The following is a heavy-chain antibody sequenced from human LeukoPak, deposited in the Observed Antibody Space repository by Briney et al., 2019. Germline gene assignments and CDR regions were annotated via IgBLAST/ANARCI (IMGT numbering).Heavy chain of an antibody. CDR1: GFSFRSYS. CDR3: ATGVRDILTGYYTEYYFYYMDV. CDR2: ISSDIDTI. V-gene: IGHV3-48*01. J-gene: IGHJ6*03. D-gene: IGHD3-9*01. Sequence: GGSLRLSCAASGFSFRSYSMNWVRKAPGKGLEWLSFISSDIDTIYYADSVKGRFTISRDNAESSLYLQMNSLTADDTDVYYCATGVRDILTGYYTEYYFYYMDVWGKGTTVTVSS.